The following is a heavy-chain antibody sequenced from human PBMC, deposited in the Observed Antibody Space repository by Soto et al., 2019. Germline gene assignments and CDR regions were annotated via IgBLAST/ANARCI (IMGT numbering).Heavy chain of an antibody. CDR3: AREGLTGDDY. J-gene: IGHJ4*02. CDR2: ISSSSSYI. V-gene: IGHV3-21*01. CDR1: GFTFSSYS. Sequence: AGGSLRLSCAASGFTFSSYSMNWVRQAPGKGLEWVSSISSSSSYIYYADSVKGRFTISRDNAKNSLYLQMNSLRAEDTAVYYCAREGLTGDDYWGQGTLVTVSS. D-gene: IGHD3-9*01.